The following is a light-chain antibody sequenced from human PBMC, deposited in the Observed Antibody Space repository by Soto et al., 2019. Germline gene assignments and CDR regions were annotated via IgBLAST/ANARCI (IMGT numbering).Light chain of an antibody. CDR1: SSDVGGYNY. CDR2: AVS. V-gene: IGLV2-8*01. CDR3: SSYAGSNNLV. Sequence: QSALTQPPSASGSPGQSVTISCTGTSSDVGGYNYVSWYQQHPGKAPKLMIYAVSKRPSGVPDRFSGSKSGNTASLTVSGLRAEDEADYYCSSYAGSNNLVFGGGTQLTV. J-gene: IGLJ2*01.